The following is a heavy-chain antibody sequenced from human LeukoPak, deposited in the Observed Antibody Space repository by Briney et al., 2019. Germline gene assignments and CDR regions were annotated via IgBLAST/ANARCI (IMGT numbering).Heavy chain of an antibody. CDR2: ISRSSSYI. D-gene: IGHD3-3*01. CDR3: ARVYQGVAIFDGIDY. V-gene: IGHV3-21*01. Sequence: GGSLRLSCAASGFTFSSYWMNWVRQAPGKGLEWVSSISRSSSYINYADSLKGRFTISRDNAKSSVYLQMNSLRAEDTAVYYCARVYQGVAIFDGIDYWGQGTLVTVSS. CDR1: GFTFSSYW. J-gene: IGHJ4*02.